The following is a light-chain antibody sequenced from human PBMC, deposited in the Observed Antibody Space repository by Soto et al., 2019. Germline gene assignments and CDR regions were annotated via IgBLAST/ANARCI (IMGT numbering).Light chain of an antibody. Sequence: EILMTQSPATLSVSPGERATLSCRANQDVNIYLAWYQQKHGQAPMILISGASTMSTGIPARFSGSGSVTEFTLTISSLQSEDVAVYYCQQYGNWPFPFGGGTNVEIK. V-gene: IGKV3D-15*01. J-gene: IGKJ4*01. CDR1: QDVNIY. CDR3: QQYGNWPFP. CDR2: GAS.